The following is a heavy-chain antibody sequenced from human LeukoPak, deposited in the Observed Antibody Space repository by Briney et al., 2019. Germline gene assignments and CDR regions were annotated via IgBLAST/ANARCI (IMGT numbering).Heavy chain of an antibody. CDR2: IWPGDSDT. CDR1: GYSFNIYW. D-gene: IGHD3-9*01. Sequence: GESLKISCKGSGYSFNIYWIGWVRQMPGKGLEWMGIIWPGDSDTKYSPSFQGQVTISVDKSISTTYLQWSSLKASDTAIYYCARQYYDVLTGFYIHFDYWGQGTLVTVSS. J-gene: IGHJ4*02. CDR3: ARQYYDVLTGFYIHFDY. V-gene: IGHV5-51*01.